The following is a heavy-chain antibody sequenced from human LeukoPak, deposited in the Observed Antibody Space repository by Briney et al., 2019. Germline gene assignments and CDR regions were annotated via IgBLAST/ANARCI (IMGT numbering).Heavy chain of an antibody. Sequence: ASVKVSCKASGYTFTNYAVNWVRQAPGQGLEWMGWISTNTGNPTYAQGFTGRFVFSLDTSVSTAYLQISSLKAEDTAVYYCARYSVAMVRGIDPWGQGTLVTVSS. J-gene: IGHJ5*02. CDR3: ARYSVAMVRGIDP. V-gene: IGHV7-4-1*02. CDR1: GYTFTNYA. CDR2: ISTNTGNP. D-gene: IGHD3-10*01.